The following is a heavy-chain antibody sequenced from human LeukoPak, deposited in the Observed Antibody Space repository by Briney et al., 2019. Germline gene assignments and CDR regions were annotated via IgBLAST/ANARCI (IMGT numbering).Heavy chain of an antibody. D-gene: IGHD3-10*01. Sequence: GGSLRLSCAASGFTFSSYAMSWVRQAPGKGLAWISTVSASGDSTSYADSVKGRFTISRDSSKNALYLQVNSLRADDAALYYCAKSHYYGSGSIDYWGQGTLVTVSS. CDR2: VSASGDST. CDR3: AKSHYYGSGSIDY. J-gene: IGHJ4*02. V-gene: IGHV3-23*01. CDR1: GFTFSSYA.